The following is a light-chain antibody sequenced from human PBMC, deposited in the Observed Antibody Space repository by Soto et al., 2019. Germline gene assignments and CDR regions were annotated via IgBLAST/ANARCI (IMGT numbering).Light chain of an antibody. CDR2: EVT. CDR3: SAYTARSTLV. J-gene: IGLJ3*02. CDR1: SSDVGGYNY. V-gene: IGLV2-8*01. Sequence: QSALSQPPSASGSPGQSVTISCTGTSSDVGGYNYVSWYQHHPGKAPKLMIYEVTKRPSGVPDRFSGSKSGNTASLTVSGLQAEDDSDYYCSAYTARSTLVFGGGTKLTVL.